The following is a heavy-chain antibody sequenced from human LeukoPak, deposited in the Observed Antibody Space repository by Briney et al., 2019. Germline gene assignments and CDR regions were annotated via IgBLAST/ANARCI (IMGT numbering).Heavy chain of an antibody. CDR2: IYYSGST. Sequence: SETLSLTCTVSGGSISSSSYYWGWIRQPPGKGLEWIGSIYYSGSTYYNPSLKSRVTISVDTSKNQFSLKLSSVTAADTAVYYCARGYYDSSGLYSWGPEPHKCWFDPWGQGTLVTVSS. V-gene: IGHV4-39*07. CDR3: ARGYYDSSGLYSWGPEPHKCWFDP. J-gene: IGHJ5*02. D-gene: IGHD3-22*01. CDR1: GGSISSSSYY.